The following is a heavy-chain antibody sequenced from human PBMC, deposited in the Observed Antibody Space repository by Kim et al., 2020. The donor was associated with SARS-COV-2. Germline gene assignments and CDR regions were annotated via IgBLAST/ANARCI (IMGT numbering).Heavy chain of an antibody. J-gene: IGHJ3*02. CDR3: ARHRKVTPWDAFDI. D-gene: IGHD4-4*01. Sequence: SETLSLTCTVSGGSISSYYWSWIRQPPGKGLEWIGYIYYSGSTNYNPSLKSRVTISVDTSKNQFSLRLSSVTAADTAVYYCARHRKVTPWDAFDIWGQGTMVTVSS. CDR1: GGSISSYY. V-gene: IGHV4-59*08. CDR2: IYYSGST.